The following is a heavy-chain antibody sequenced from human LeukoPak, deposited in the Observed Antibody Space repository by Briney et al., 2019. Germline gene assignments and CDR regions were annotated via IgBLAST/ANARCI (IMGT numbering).Heavy chain of an antibody. D-gene: IGHD3-9*01. CDR1: GGPFSGYY. J-gene: IGHJ6*02. CDR2: INHSGST. CDR3: ASCATYYDILTGYLRYYGMDV. Sequence: SETLSLTCAVYGGPFSGYYWSWIRQPPGKGLEWIGDINHSGSTNYNPSLKSRVTISVDTSKNQFSLKLSSVTAADTAVYYCASCATYYDILTGYLRYYGMDVWGQGTTVTVSS. V-gene: IGHV4-34*01.